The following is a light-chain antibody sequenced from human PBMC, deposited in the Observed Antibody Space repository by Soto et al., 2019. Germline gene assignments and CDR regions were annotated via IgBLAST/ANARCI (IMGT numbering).Light chain of an antibody. CDR2: DTS. V-gene: IGKV3-11*01. J-gene: IGKJ1*01. CDR3: QQRSNWPWT. CDR1: PSVSSY. Sequence: EIVLTQSPAPLSLSPGERATLSCRASPSVSSYLAWYQQKAGQAPRLLIYDTSNRATGIPARFSGSGSGTDFTLTISSLEPEDFAVYYCQQRSNWPWTFGQGTKVEIK.